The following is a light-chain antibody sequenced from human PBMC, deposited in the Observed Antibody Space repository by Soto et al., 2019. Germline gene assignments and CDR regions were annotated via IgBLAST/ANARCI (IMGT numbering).Light chain of an antibody. V-gene: IGKV1-16*01. J-gene: IGKJ4*01. CDR3: QQYHSYPFT. CDR2: EAS. Sequence: DIQMTQSPSSLSASVGDTVTITCRASQGIGNFLAWFQQKPGKAPTSLISEASSLQSGVPSRFSCSGSWTDFTLTISSLQPEDFATYDGQQYHSYPFTFGGGTKVEFK. CDR1: QGIGNF.